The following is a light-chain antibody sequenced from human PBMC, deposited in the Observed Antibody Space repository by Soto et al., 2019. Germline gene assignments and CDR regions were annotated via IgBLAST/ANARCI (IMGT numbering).Light chain of an antibody. V-gene: IGLV2-14*04. CDR2: DVT. CDR1: SSDVGGYNY. CDR3: CSYTTSNTRQIV. Sequence: TSSDVGGYNYVSWYQQQPGKAPKFMIYDVTNRPSGVSNRFSGSKSGNTASLTISGLQAEDEADYYCCSYTTSNTRQIVFGTGTKVTVL. J-gene: IGLJ1*01.